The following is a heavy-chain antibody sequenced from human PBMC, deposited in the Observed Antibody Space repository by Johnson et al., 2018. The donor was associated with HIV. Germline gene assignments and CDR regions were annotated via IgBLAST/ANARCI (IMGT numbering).Heavy chain of an antibody. Sequence: QVQLVESGGGVVQPGRSLRLSCAASGFTFSSYALHWVRQAPGKGLDLVAIISSDGSHKYYADSVKGRFTISRDNSKNTLYLQMNSLRAEDTAVYYCAKDFDGAYDAFDIWGQGTMVTVSS. CDR1: GFTFSSYA. J-gene: IGHJ3*02. D-gene: IGHD3-9*01. V-gene: IGHV3-30*04. CDR2: ISSDGSHK. CDR3: AKDFDGAYDAFDI.